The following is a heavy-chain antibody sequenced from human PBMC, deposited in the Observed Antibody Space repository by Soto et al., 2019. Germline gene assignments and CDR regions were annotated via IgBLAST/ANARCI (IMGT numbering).Heavy chain of an antibody. J-gene: IGHJ5*02. CDR2: IYHSGST. D-gene: IGHD5-12*01. CDR1: GGSISSGGYS. Sequence: SETLSLTCAVSGGSISSGGYSWSWIRQPPGKGLEWIGYIYHSGSTYYNPSLKSRVTISVDRSKNQFSLKLSSVTAADTAVYYCARETGGYSGYIGNWFDPWGQGTLVTVSS. CDR3: ARETGGYSGYIGNWFDP. V-gene: IGHV4-30-2*01.